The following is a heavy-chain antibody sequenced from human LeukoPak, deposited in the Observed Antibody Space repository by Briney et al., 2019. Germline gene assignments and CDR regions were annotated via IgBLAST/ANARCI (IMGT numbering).Heavy chain of an antibody. D-gene: IGHD3-10*01. CDR2: IRYDGSNK. CDR1: GFTFSSYG. Sequence: PGGSLRLSCAASGFTFSSYGMHWVRQAPGKGLEWVAFIRYDGSNKYYADSVKGRFTISRDNSKNTLYLQMNSLRAEDTAVYYCAKDNFSYGSGSGYFDYWGQGTLVTVSS. CDR3: AKDNFSYGSGSGYFDY. J-gene: IGHJ4*02. V-gene: IGHV3-30*02.